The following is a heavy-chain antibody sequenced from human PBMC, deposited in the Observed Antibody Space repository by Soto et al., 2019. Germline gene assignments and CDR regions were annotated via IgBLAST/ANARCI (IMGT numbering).Heavy chain of an antibody. CDR3: ARDSGAYDY. Sequence: ASVKVSCKASGYIFTDYYMHWVRQAPGQGLEWMGIINPSGGSTSYAQKFQGRVTMTRDTSTSTVYMELSSLRPEDTAVYYCARDSGAYDYWGQGTLVTVSS. CDR1: GYIFTDYY. J-gene: IGHJ4*02. D-gene: IGHD3-10*01. V-gene: IGHV1-46*01. CDR2: INPSGGST.